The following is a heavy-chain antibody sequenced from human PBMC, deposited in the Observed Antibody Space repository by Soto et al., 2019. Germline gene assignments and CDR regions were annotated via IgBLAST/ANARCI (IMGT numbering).Heavy chain of an antibody. CDR3: AHRLERNDAFDI. CDR2: IHWDDDK. D-gene: IGHD1-1*01. Sequence: QITLKESGPPLVKPTQTLTLTCTFSGFSLSTSGVGVGWIRQPPGKALEWLALIHWDDDKRYSPSLKSRLTITKDTSKNQVVLTMTNMDPVDTATYFCAHRLERNDAFDIWGQGTMVTVSS. CDR1: GFSLSTSGVG. J-gene: IGHJ3*02. V-gene: IGHV2-5*02.